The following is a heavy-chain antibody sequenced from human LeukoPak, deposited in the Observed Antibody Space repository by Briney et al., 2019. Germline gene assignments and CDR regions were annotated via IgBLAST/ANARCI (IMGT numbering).Heavy chain of an antibody. D-gene: IGHD3-22*01. J-gene: IGHJ4*02. Sequence: GSLRLSCATSGFTFSNHAMNWVRQAPGKGPEWVGVISYDGSNTVYAASVKGRITISRDNVKNTLYLEMHSLRIEDTAVYYCTKSAAVLYYYDSSDHWGQGTLVTVSS. CDR1: GFTFSNHA. CDR3: TKSAAVLYYYDSSDH. V-gene: IGHV3-30*18. CDR2: ISYDGSNT.